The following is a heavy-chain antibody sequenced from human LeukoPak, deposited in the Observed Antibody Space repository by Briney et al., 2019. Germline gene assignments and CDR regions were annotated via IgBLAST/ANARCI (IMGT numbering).Heavy chain of an antibody. Sequence: ASVKVSCKASGYTFTGYYMHWVRQAPGQGLEWTGWINPNSGGTNYAQKFQGRVTMTRDTSISTAYMELSKLRSDDTAVYYCARDFEDIVVVPAALQFDPWGQGTLVTVSS. J-gene: IGHJ5*02. V-gene: IGHV1-2*02. CDR2: INPNSGGT. CDR3: ARDFEDIVVVPAALQFDP. D-gene: IGHD2-2*01. CDR1: GYTFTGYY.